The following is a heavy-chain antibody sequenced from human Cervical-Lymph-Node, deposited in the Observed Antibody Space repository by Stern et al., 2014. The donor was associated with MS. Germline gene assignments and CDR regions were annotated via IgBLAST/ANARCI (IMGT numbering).Heavy chain of an antibody. J-gene: IGHJ4*02. D-gene: IGHD3-10*01. Sequence: VQLVESGAEVMKPGSSVKVSCTASGGTFSSYEITWVRQAPGQGREWIGGIIPTFDTPTYAQKFQYRVTISADESTNTAYLELNGLKSDDTAIYFCARAYTYYSNSAGYWGQGTLVTVSS. V-gene: IGHV1-69*01. CDR1: GGTFSSYE. CDR3: ARAYTYYSNSAGY. CDR2: IIPTFDTP.